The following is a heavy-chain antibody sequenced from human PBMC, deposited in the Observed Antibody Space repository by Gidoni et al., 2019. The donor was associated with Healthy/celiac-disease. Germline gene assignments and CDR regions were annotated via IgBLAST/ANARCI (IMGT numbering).Heavy chain of an antibody. J-gene: IGHJ4*02. CDR2: ISGRGGST. D-gene: IGHD3-3*01. Sequence: EVQLLESWGGLVQPGGSLRLSCAASGSTFSSYAMSWVRQAPGKGLEWVSAISGRGGSTYYADSVKGRFTISRDNSKNTLYPQMNSLRAEDTAVYYCAKDRPLYYDFWSGYFDYWGQGTLVTVSS. CDR1: GSTFSSYA. CDR3: AKDRPLYYDFWSGYFDY. V-gene: IGHV3-23*01.